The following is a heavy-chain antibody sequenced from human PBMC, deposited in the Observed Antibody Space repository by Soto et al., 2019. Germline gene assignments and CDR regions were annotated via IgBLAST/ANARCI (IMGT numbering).Heavy chain of an antibody. D-gene: IGHD3-3*01. CDR1: GYTLTELS. J-gene: IGHJ4*02. CDR3: ATNYDFWSGYFG. V-gene: IGHV1-24*01. Sequence: ASVKVSCKVSGYTLTELSMHWVRQAPGKGLEWMGGFDPEDGETIYAQKFQGRVTMTEDTSTDTAYMELSGLRSEDTAVYYCATNYDFWSGYFGWGQGTLVTVSS. CDR2: FDPEDGET.